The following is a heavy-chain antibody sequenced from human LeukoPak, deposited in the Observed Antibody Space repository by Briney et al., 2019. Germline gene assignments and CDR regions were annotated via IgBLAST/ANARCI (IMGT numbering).Heavy chain of an antibody. J-gene: IGHJ4*02. V-gene: IGHV3-30*04. CDR2: ISYDGSNK. CDR3: ARGGEEWLVGLGVYYFDY. Sequence: PGGSLRLSCAASGFTFSSYAMHWVRQAPGKGLEWVAVISYDGSNKYYADSVKGRFTISRDNSKNTLYLQMNSLRAEDTAVYYCARGGEEWLVGLGVYYFDYWGQGTLVTVSS. CDR1: GFTFSSYA. D-gene: IGHD6-19*01.